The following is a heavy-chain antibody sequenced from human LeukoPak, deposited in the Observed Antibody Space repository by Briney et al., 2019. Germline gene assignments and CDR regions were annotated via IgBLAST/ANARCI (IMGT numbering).Heavy chain of an antibody. CDR2: IIHSGST. CDR3: EGSSYNSYYYYMDV. Sequence: PSETLSLTCSVSGGSFSGHHWRWIRQPPGKGLEWIGEIIHSGSTNYNPSLKSRVTISVDTSKNQFSLKLSSVTAADTAIYYCEGSSYNSYYYYMDVWGKGTTVTVSS. CDR1: GGSFSGHH. V-gene: IGHV4-34*12. D-gene: IGHD2-2*01. J-gene: IGHJ6*03.